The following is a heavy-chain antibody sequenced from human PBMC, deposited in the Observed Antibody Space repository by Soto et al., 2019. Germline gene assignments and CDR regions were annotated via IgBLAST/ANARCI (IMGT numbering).Heavy chain of an antibody. V-gene: IGHV4-59*01. CDR1: GGSISSYY. Sequence: SETLSLTCTVSGGSISSYYWSWIRQPPGKGLEWIGYIYYSGSTNYNPSLKSRVTISVDTSKNQFSLKLSSVTAADTAVYYCARAHPSRFGDFDYWGQGTLVTVS. D-gene: IGHD3-10*01. J-gene: IGHJ4*02. CDR2: IYYSGST. CDR3: ARAHPSRFGDFDY.